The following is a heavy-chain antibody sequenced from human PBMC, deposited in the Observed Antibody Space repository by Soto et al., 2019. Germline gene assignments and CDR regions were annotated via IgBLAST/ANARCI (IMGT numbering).Heavy chain of an antibody. CDR2: ISTSGGRP. V-gene: IGHV3-23*01. D-gene: IGHD3-16*02. J-gene: IGHJ4*02. CDR3: AKDPDRYDYVWGTYRYIDH. CDR1: GIAFSNYA. Sequence: GSLRLSCTASGIAFSNYAMSWVRQAPRKGLEWVSTISTSGGRPYYADSAKGRFTISRDNSKNTLYLQMNSLRAEDTAVYYCAKDPDRYDYVWGTYRYIDHWGQGARVTVSS.